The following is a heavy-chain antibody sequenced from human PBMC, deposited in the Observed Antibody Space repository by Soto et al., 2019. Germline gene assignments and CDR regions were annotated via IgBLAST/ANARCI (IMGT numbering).Heavy chain of an antibody. Sequence: SLRLSCAASGFTFDDDAMHWVRQAPGKGLEWVSSISWDSGIIGYADSVKGRFTISRDNAKNSLYLQMNSLRAEDTALYYCAKGGATVTTWSDYWGQGTLVTVSS. J-gene: IGHJ4*02. CDR2: ISWDSGII. D-gene: IGHD4-4*01. CDR1: GFTFDDDA. CDR3: AKGGATVTTWSDY. V-gene: IGHV3-9*01.